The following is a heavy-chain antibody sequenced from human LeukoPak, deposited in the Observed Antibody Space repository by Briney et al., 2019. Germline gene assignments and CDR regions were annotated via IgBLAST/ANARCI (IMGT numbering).Heavy chain of an antibody. J-gene: IGHJ1*01. CDR3: ARAVDSSAFSAFQH. V-gene: IGHV4-38-2*02. Sequence: PSETLSLTCTVSGYSMSSGYYWGWIRQPPRKGREWIGSIYRSGATYYNPSLKSRVTISLDTSKNQFSMKLNSVTAADTAVYYCARAVDSSAFSAFQHWGQGTLVTVSS. CDR2: IYRSGAT. CDR1: GYSMSSGYY. D-gene: IGHD3-22*01.